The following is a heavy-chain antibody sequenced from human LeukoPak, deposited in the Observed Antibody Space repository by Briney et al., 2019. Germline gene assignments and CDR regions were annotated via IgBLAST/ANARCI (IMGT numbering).Heavy chain of an antibody. CDR3: ASSSYYDSSGYPPGSAFDI. Sequence: GASVKVSCKASGGTFSSYAISWVRQAPGQGLKWMGGIIPIFGTANYAQKFQGRVTITADESTSTAYMELSSLRSEDTAVYYCASSSYYDSSGYPPGSAFDIWGQGTMVTVSS. J-gene: IGHJ3*02. CDR2: IIPIFGTA. V-gene: IGHV1-69*13. D-gene: IGHD3-22*01. CDR1: GGTFSSYA.